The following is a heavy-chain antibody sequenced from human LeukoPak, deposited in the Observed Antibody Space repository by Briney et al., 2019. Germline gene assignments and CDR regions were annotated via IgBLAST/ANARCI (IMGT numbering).Heavy chain of an antibody. Sequence: GASVKVSCKASGYTFTSYVMHWVRQAPGQGLEWMGIINPSGGNTKYAQKFQGRVTLTRDTSTSTVYMQLNSLKSDDTALYYCARGEYAFDIWGQGTMVTVSS. V-gene: IGHV1-46*01. CDR1: GYTFTSYV. J-gene: IGHJ3*02. CDR2: INPSGGNT. D-gene: IGHD3-10*01. CDR3: ARGEYAFDI.